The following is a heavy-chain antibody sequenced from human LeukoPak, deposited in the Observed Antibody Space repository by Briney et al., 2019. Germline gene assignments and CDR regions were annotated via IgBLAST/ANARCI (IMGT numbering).Heavy chain of an antibody. J-gene: IGHJ4*02. D-gene: IGHD4-23*01. V-gene: IGHV5-51*01. CDR1: GYSFTSYW. CDR3: ASFSDGKDSDFDH. CDR2: IYPADSHP. Sequence: GESLKISCQGSGYSFTSYWIGWVRQMPGEGLEWMGIIYPADSHPRYSPSFQGQVSISVDKSISTAYLQWSSLKASDTAMYYCASFSDGKDSDFDHWGQGTQVTVSS.